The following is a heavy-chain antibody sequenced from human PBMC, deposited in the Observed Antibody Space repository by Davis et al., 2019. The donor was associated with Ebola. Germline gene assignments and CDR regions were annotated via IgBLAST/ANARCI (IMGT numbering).Heavy chain of an antibody. CDR2: INHSGST. J-gene: IGHJ4*02. D-gene: IGHD2-15*01. Sequence: SETLSLTCTVSGGSISSYYWSWIRQPPGKGLEWIGEINHSGSTNYNPSLKSRVTISVDTSKNQFSLKLSSVTAADTAVYYCARLGYCSGGSCYFFDYWGQGTLVTVSS. CDR1: GGSISSYY. V-gene: IGHV4-34*01. CDR3: ARLGYCSGGSCYFFDY.